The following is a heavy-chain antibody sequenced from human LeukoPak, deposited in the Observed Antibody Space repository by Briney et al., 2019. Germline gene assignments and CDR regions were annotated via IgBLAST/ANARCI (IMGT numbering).Heavy chain of an antibody. Sequence: GGPLRLSCAASGFTFSSYAMSWVRQAPGKGLEWVSAISGSGGSTYYADSVKGRFTISRDNSKNTLYLQMNSLRAEDTAVYYCAKCSVGATRSPFDYWGQGTLVTVSS. V-gene: IGHV3-23*01. D-gene: IGHD1-26*01. CDR1: GFTFSSYA. CDR3: AKCSVGATRSPFDY. CDR2: ISGSGGST. J-gene: IGHJ4*02.